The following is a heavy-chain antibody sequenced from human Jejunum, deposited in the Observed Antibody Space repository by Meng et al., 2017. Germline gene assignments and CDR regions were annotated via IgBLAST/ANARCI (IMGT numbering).Heavy chain of an antibody. CDR2: INQDGSEK. V-gene: IGHV3-7*01. D-gene: IGHD1-26*01. CDR1: GLTFSSYW. CDR3: ARDRGYYNFDY. J-gene: IGHJ4*01. Sequence: GGSLRLSCAASGLTFSSYWMYWVRQAPGKGLERVASINQDGSEKYYADSVKGRFTFSRDNAKNSLYLQMSSLRAEDTAVYYCARDRGYYNFDYWGPGKLVHVAS.